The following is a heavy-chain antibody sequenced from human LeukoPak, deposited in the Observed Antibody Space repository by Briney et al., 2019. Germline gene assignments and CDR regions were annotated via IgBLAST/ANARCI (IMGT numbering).Heavy chain of an antibody. CDR1: GDSIRNGNYY. J-gene: IGHJ4*02. CDR3: ARGDRWLQLGYFDY. V-gene: IGHV4-61*01. Sequence: PSQTLSLTCTASGDSIRNGNYYWSWIRQPPGKGLEWIGYIYYSGSTNYNPSLKSRVTISVDTSKNQFSLKLSSVTAADTAVYYCARGDRWLQLGYFDYWGQGTLVTVSS. D-gene: IGHD5-24*01. CDR2: IYYSGST.